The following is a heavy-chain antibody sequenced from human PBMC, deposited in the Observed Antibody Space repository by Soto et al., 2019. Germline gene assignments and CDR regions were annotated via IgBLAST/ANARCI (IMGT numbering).Heavy chain of an antibody. D-gene: IGHD5-18*01. J-gene: IGHJ4*02. CDR2: IIPMFGTA. CDR3: ASGIQLWLRRINNGYSG. V-gene: IGHV1-69*12. CDR1: GGTFSTYA. Sequence: QVQLVQSGAEVKKPESSVKVSCKAPGGTFSTYAISWVRQAPGQGLEWMGGIIPMFGTANYAQRFQDRVTITADESTNTVYMELSSLRSEDTAVYFCASGIQLWLRRINNGYSGGGQGTMVNGSS.